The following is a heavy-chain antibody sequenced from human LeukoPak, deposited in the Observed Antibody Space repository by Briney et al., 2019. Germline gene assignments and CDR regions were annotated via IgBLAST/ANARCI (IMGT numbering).Heavy chain of an antibody. CDR3: AKDLRWLPQGIFDY. D-gene: IGHD5-24*01. CDR1: GFTFSSYA. CDR2: ISGSGGST. J-gene: IGHJ4*02. Sequence: GGSLRLSCAASGFTFSSYAMSWVRQAPGKGLEWASAISGSGGSTYYADSVKGRFTISRDNSKNTLYLQMNSLRAEDTAVYYCAKDLRWLPQGIFDYWGQGTLVTVSS. V-gene: IGHV3-23*01.